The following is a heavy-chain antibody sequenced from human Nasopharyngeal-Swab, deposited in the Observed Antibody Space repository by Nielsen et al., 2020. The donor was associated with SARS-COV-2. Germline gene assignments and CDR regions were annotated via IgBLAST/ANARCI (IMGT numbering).Heavy chain of an antibody. Sequence: GESMKISCGGSGFTSSDYWMSLVRQSPEKGLEWVANIKQDGTLKSYVDSVKGRFIISRDNAENSLDLQMNSLRVEDTAVYYCVRNEIWGQGTLVTVS. CDR3: VRNEI. V-gene: IGHV3-7*03. CDR2: IKQDGTLK. J-gene: IGHJ1*01. CDR1: GFTSSDYW.